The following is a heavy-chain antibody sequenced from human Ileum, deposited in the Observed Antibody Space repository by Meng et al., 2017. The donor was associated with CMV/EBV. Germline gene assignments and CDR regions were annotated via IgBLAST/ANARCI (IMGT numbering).Heavy chain of an antibody. CDR2: IYWDNTK. CDR1: GFSLTTSGVG. J-gene: IGHJ4*02. D-gene: IGHD6-13*01. Sequence: PLHASGPPLVQPTQTLNLTCNFSGFSLTTSGVGVGWIRQPPGQALEWLALIYWDNTKHYSPSLNSRLSITRDTSKNQVVLTMTTMDPVDTATYYCAHKAPADGIFDSWGQGALVTVSS. CDR3: AHKAPADGIFDS. V-gene: IGHV2-5*02.